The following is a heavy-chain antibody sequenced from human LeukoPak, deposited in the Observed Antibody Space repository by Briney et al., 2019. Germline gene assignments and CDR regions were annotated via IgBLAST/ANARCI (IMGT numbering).Heavy chain of an antibody. CDR3: ARDLPIAVAGTAY. V-gene: IGHV3-21*01. CDR2: ISSSSSYI. CDR1: GFTFSSYS. Sequence: PGGSLRLSCAAPGFTFSSYSMNWVRQAPGKGLEWVSSISSSSSYIYYADSVKGRFTISRGNAKNSLYLQMNSLRAEDTAVYYCARDLPIAVAGTAYWGQGTLVTVSS. J-gene: IGHJ4*02. D-gene: IGHD6-19*01.